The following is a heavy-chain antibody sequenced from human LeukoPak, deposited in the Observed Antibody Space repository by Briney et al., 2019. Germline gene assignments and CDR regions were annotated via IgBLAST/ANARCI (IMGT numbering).Heavy chain of an antibody. CDR1: GFTLSSYG. CDR3: AKDRLYSYGRTPLNG. J-gene: IGHJ4*02. D-gene: IGHD5-18*01. Sequence: GGSLRLSCAASGFTLSSYGMHWVRQAPGKGLEWVAFIRYDGSNKYYADSVKGRFTISRDNSKNTLYLQMNSLRAEDTAVYYCAKDRLYSYGRTPLNGWGQGTLVTVSS. V-gene: IGHV3-30*02. CDR2: IRYDGSNK.